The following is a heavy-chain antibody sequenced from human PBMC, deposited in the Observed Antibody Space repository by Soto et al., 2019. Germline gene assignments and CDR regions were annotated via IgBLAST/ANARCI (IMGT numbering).Heavy chain of an antibody. CDR3: ARRIRGGGKSGTKDYYYYYYYMDV. J-gene: IGHJ6*03. V-gene: IGHV4-59*08. Sequence: SETLSFTCTVSGGSISSYYWSWIRQPPGKGLEWIGYIYYSGSTNYNPSLKSRVTISVDTSKNQFSLKLSSVTAADTAVYYCARRIRGGGKSGTKDYYYYYYYMDVWGKGTTVTVSS. D-gene: IGHD3-16*01. CDR1: GGSISSYY. CDR2: IYYSGST.